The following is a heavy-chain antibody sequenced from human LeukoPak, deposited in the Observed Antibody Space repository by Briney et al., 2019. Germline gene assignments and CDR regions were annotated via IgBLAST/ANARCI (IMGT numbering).Heavy chain of an antibody. CDR3: ARAGATTTVTSPPGY. J-gene: IGHJ4*02. Sequence: PGGSLRLSCAASGFTVSSNYMSWVRQAPGKGLEWVSVIYSGGSTYYADSVKGRFTISRDNSKDTLYLQMNSLRVEDTAIYYCARAGATTTVTSPPGYWGQGTLVTVSS. V-gene: IGHV3-53*01. D-gene: IGHD4-17*01. CDR2: IYSGGST. CDR1: GFTVSSNY.